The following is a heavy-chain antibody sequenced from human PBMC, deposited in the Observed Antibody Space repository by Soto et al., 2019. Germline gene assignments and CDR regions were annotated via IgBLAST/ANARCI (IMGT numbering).Heavy chain of an antibody. Sequence: QVQLQESGPGLVKPSQTLSLTCTVSGGSVSSGGYYWSWIRQHPGKGLEWIGYISYSGSTYYNPSLKSRPTISVDTSKNQFSLKLSSVTAADTAVYYCARALPSYYYYGMAVWGQGTTVTVSS. CDR3: ARALPSYYYYGMAV. V-gene: IGHV4-31*03. CDR2: ISYSGST. J-gene: IGHJ6*02. CDR1: GGSVSSGGYY.